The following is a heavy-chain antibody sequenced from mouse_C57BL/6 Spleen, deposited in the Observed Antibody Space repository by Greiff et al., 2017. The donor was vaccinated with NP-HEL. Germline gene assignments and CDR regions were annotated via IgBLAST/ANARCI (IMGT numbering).Heavy chain of an antibody. CDR2: IDPSDSYT. D-gene: IGHD2-5*01. J-gene: IGHJ2*01. CDR1: GYTFTSYW. V-gene: IGHV1-69*01. Sequence: QVQLQQSGAELVMPGASVKLSCKASGYTFTSYWMHWVKQRPGQGLEWIGEIDPSDSYTNYNQKFKGKSTLTVDKSSSTAYMQLSSLTSEDSAVYYCARSPHYSNYFDYWGQGTTLTVSS. CDR3: ARSPHYSNYFDY.